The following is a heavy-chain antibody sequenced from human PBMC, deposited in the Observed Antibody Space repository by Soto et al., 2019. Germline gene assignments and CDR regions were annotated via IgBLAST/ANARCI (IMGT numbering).Heavy chain of an antibody. Sequence: QVQLVQSGAEVKKPGASVKVSCKASGYTFTSYGISWVRQAPGQGLEWMGWISAYNGNTNYAQELQGRVTMTTDTSTSTAYMELRSLRSDDTAVYYCARDDADYYGSGSYFSFYYYYGMDVWGQGTTVTVSS. CDR2: ISAYNGNT. J-gene: IGHJ6*02. D-gene: IGHD3-10*01. CDR1: GYTFTSYG. CDR3: ARDDADYYGSGSYFSFYYYYGMDV. V-gene: IGHV1-18*01.